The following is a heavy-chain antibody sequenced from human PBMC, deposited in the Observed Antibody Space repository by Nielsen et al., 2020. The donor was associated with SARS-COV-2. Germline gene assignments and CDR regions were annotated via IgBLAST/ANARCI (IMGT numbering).Heavy chain of an antibody. CDR3: ARSAAYYDFWSGYSLDS. Sequence: SETLSLTCTVSGGSISTYYWSWIRQPPGKGLEWTGYIYYTGSTNYNPSLKSRLTISVDTSRNQFSLRLRSVTAADTAVYYCARSAAYYDFWSGYSLDSWGQGTLVTVSS. D-gene: IGHD3-3*01. J-gene: IGHJ4*02. V-gene: IGHV4-59*12. CDR1: GGSISTYY. CDR2: IYYTGST.